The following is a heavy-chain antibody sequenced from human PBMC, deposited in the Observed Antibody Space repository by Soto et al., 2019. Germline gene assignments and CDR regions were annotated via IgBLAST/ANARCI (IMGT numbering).Heavy chain of an antibody. CDR2: ISGSGGST. CDR1: GFTFSSYA. D-gene: IGHD4-17*01. Sequence: GGSLRLSCAASGFTFSSYAMSWVRQAPGKGLEWVSAISGSGGSTYYADSVKSRFTISRDNSKNTLYLQMNSLRAEDTAVYYCAMATVTTRPLYYFDYWGQGTLVTVSS. J-gene: IGHJ4*02. CDR3: AMATVTTRPLYYFDY. V-gene: IGHV3-23*01.